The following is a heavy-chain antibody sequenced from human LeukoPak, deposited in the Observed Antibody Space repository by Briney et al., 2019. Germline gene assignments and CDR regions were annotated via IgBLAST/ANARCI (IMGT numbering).Heavy chain of an antibody. Sequence: SETLSLTCAVSGVSLNNYYWSWIRQPPGKGLEWIGEIQQSTRSNYNPSLKSRVTISADTSKNHLFLKLTSVTAADTDVYYCARGYSRVLIDYWGQGTLVTVSS. CDR1: GVSLNNYY. CDR2: IQQSTRS. J-gene: IGHJ4*02. D-gene: IGHD4-11*01. CDR3: ARGYSRVLIDY. V-gene: IGHV4-34*01.